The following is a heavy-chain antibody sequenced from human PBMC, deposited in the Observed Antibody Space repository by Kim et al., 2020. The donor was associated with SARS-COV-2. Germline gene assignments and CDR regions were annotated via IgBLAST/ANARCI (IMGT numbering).Heavy chain of an antibody. V-gene: IGHV4-34*01. CDR2: INHSGST. CDR1: GGSFSGYY. Sequence: SETLSLTCAVYGGSFSGYYWSWIRQPPGKGLEWIGEINHSGSTNYNPSLKSRVTISVDTSKNQFSLKLSSVTAADTAVYYCARGYYDSSGYYPYYYYYYG. D-gene: IGHD3-22*01. J-gene: IGHJ6*01. CDR3: ARGYYDSSGYYPYYYYYYG.